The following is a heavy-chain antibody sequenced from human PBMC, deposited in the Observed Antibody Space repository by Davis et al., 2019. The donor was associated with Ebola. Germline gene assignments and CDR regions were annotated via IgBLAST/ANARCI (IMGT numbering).Heavy chain of an antibody. CDR2: IYYSGNT. V-gene: IGHV4-59*01. Sequence: SETLSLTCTVSGGSISSYYWSWIRQPPGKGLEWIGYIYYSGNTNYNPSLKSRVTISVDTSKNQFSLKLSSVTAADTAVYYCARDRQLAFDYWGQGTLVTVSS. J-gene: IGHJ4*02. D-gene: IGHD5-24*01. CDR3: ARDRQLAFDY. CDR1: GGSISSYY.